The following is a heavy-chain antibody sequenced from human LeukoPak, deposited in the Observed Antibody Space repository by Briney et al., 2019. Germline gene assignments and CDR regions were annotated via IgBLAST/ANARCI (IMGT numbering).Heavy chain of an antibody. D-gene: IGHD6-19*01. CDR3: ARYSSGWYDGIFDY. CDR2: MNPNSGNT. Sequence: ASVKVSFKSSGYAFTSYDMNWVRQATGQGLEWMGWMNPNSGNTGYAQKFRGRVTMTRNTSISTAYMELSSLRSEDTAVYYCARYSSGWYDGIFDYWGQGTLVTVSS. J-gene: IGHJ4*02. V-gene: IGHV1-8*01. CDR1: GYAFTSYD.